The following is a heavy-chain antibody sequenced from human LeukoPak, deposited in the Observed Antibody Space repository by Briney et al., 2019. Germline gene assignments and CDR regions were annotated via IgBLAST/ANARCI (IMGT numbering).Heavy chain of an antibody. CDR1: GDSISSYF. J-gene: IGHJ4*02. D-gene: IGHD4-17*01. CDR2: IYYSGRT. Sequence: SETLSLTCTVSGDSISSYFWSWIRQSPGKGLEWIGYIYYSGRTNYNPSLKSRVTISVDTSKNQFSLKLSSVTAADTAVYYCASGDYRGLYFDYWGQGTLVTVSS. V-gene: IGHV4-59*01. CDR3: ASGDYRGLYFDY.